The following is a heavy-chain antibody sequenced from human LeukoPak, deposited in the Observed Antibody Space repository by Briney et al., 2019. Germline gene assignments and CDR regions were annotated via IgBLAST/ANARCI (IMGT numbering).Heavy chain of an antibody. D-gene: IGHD3-10*01. CDR3: AKDRRPTVSGGYFDL. J-gene: IGHJ2*01. V-gene: IGHV3-9*01. Sequence: GGSLRLSCAASGFTFDDYAMHWVRQAPGKGLEWVSGISWNSGHIGYADSVKGRFTISRDNAKNSLYLQMNGLRAEDTALYYCAKDRRPTVSGGYFDLWGRGTLVIVSS. CDR2: ISWNSGHI. CDR1: GFTFDDYA.